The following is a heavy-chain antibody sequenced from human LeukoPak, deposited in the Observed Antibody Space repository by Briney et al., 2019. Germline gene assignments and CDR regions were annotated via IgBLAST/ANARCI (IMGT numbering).Heavy chain of an antibody. CDR1: GGSISSGDYY. CDR2: IYYSGST. V-gene: IGHV4-30-4*01. CDR3: AKGLLRISAFDI. J-gene: IGHJ3*02. D-gene: IGHD2/OR15-2a*01. Sequence: PSETLSLTCTVSGGSISSGDYYWSWIRQPPGKGLEWIGYIYYSGSTYYNPSLKSRVTISVDTSKNQFSLKLSSVTAADTAVYYCAKGLLRISAFDIWGQGTMVTVSS.